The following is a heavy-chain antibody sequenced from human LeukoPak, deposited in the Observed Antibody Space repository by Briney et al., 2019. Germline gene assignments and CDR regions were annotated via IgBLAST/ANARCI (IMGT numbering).Heavy chain of an antibody. J-gene: IGHJ4*02. CDR1: GGSFSGYY. CDR3: ARGSEQQLAY. D-gene: IGHD6-13*01. Sequence: SETLSLTCAVYGGSFSGYYWSWIRQPPGKGLEWIGEINHSGSTNYNPSLKSRVTISVDTSKNQFSLKLSSVTAADTAVYYCARGSEQQLAYGGQGTLVTVS. CDR2: INHSGST. V-gene: IGHV4-34*01.